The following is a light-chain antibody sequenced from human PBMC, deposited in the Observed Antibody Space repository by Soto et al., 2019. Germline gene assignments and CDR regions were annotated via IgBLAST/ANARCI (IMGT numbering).Light chain of an antibody. Sequence: QSVLTQPPSVSGTPGQSATISCTGTSSDVGSYNRVSWYQQPPGTAPKLMIYEVSNRPSGVPDRFSGSKSGNTASLTISGLQAEDGADYYCTSYTSSSTYVFGTGTKVTVL. CDR3: TSYTSSSTYV. CDR1: SSDVGSYNR. V-gene: IGLV2-18*02. J-gene: IGLJ1*01. CDR2: EVS.